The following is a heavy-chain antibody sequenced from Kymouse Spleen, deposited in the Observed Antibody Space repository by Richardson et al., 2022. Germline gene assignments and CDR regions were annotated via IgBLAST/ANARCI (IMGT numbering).Heavy chain of an antibody. J-gene: IGHJ4*02. CDR3: AKDGAGDFDY. D-gene: IGHD1-26*01,IGHD6-13*01,IGHD7-27*02. CDR1: GFTFDDYA. V-gene: IGHV3-9*01. Sequence: EVQLVESGGGLVQPGRSLRLSCAASGFTFDDYAMHWVRQAPGKGLEWVSGISWNSGSIGYADSVKGRFTISRDNAKNSLYLQMNSLRAEDTALYYCAKDGAGDFDYWGQGTLVTVSS. CDR2: ISWNSGSI.